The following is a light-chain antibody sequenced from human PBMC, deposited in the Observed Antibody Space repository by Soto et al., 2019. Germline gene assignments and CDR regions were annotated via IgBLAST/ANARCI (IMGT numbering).Light chain of an antibody. CDR2: GAS. Sequence: DIQLTQSPSFLSASVGDRVTITCRASQGISSYLAWYQQKPGKAPKRLIYGASTLQSGVPSRFSSSGSGTEFTLTISSLQPEDFASYYCQRLNSNPTFGPGNKVEIK. CDR3: QRLNSNPT. J-gene: IGKJ3*01. V-gene: IGKV1-9*01. CDR1: QGISSY.